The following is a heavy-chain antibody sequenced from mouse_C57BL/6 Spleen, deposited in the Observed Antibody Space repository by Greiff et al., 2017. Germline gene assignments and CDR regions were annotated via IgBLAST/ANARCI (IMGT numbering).Heavy chain of an antibody. V-gene: IGHV1-7*01. CDR2: INPSSGYT. J-gene: IGHJ1*03. Sequence: QVQLQQSGAELAKPGASVKLSCKASGYTFTSYWMHWVKQRPGQGLEWIGYINPSSGYTKYNQKFKDKATLTADKSSSTAYMQLSSLTYEDSADYYCARSLSDWYFDVWGTGTTVTVSS. D-gene: IGHD6-5*01. CDR1: GYTFTSYW. CDR3: ARSLSDWYFDV.